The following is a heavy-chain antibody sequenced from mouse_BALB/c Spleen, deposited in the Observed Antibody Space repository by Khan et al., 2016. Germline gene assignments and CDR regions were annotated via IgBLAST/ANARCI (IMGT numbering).Heavy chain of an antibody. Sequence: EVQLQESGPGLVKPSQSLSLTCTVTGYSITSDYAWNWIRQFPGNKLEWMGYISYSGSTSYNPSLKSRISITRDTSKNQFFLQLNSVTTEDTATYCCARNGNRYERTWFDYWGQGTLVTVSA. CDR2: ISYSGST. V-gene: IGHV3-2*02. D-gene: IGHD2-14*01. J-gene: IGHJ3*01. CDR3: ARNGNRYERTWFDY. CDR1: GYSITSDYA.